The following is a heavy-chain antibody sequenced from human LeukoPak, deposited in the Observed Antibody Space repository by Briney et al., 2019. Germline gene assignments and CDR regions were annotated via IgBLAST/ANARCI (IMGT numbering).Heavy chain of an antibody. CDR3: ARARVDFGWFEGSFDP. CDR1: GFTVSSNY. D-gene: IGHD3-9*01. CDR2: IYSGGST. V-gene: IGHV3-53*01. J-gene: IGHJ5*02. Sequence: PGGSLRLSCAVSGFTVSSNYMSWVRQAPGKGLEWVSVIYSGGSTYYADSVKGRFTISRDNSKNTLYLQMNSLRAEDTAVYYCARARVDFGWFEGSFDPWGQGTLVTVSS.